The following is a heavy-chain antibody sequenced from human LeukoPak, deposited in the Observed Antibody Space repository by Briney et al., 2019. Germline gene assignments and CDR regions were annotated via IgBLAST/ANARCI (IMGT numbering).Heavy chain of an antibody. D-gene: IGHD2-2*01. Sequence: PGGSLRLSCAASGFTFSSYAMHWVRQAPGKGLEWVAVISYDGSNKYYADSVKGRFTISRDNSKNTLYLQMNSLRAEDTAVYYCARVKRGTVPAAIGAFDIWGQGTMVTVSS. J-gene: IGHJ3*02. CDR2: ISYDGSNK. V-gene: IGHV3-30-3*01. CDR3: ARVKRGTVPAAIGAFDI. CDR1: GFTFSSYA.